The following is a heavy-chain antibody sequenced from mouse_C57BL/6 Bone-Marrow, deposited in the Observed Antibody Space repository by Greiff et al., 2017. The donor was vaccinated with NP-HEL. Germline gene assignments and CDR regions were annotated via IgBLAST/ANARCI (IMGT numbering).Heavy chain of an antibody. D-gene: IGHD3-2*02. V-gene: IGHV5-17*01. CDR1: GFTFSDYG. J-gene: IGHJ4*01. Sequence: EVKLQESGGGLVKPGGSMKLSCAASGFTFSDYGMHWVRQAPEKGLEWVAYISSGSSTIYYADTVKGRFTISRDNAKNTLFLQMTSLRSEDTAMYYCARTAQATRAMDYWGQGTSVTVSS. CDR2: ISSGSSTI. CDR3: ARTAQATRAMDY.